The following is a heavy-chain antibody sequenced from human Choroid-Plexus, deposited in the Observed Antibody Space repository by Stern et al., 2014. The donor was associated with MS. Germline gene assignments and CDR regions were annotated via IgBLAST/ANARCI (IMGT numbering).Heavy chain of an antibody. V-gene: IGHV3-30*18. D-gene: IGHD2/OR15-2a*01. CDR2: VSYDGSNK. CDR3: AKDRQYLTYFFDH. J-gene: IGHJ5*02. CDR1: GFTFGSCA. Sequence: VQLVESGGGVVQPGRPLRLSCGASGFTFGSCAMHWVRQAPGKGLEWVAGVSYDGSNKYYADSVKGRFTISRDNSQHTLYMQMSSLRPEDTAVYYCAKDRQYLTYFFDHWGQGSLVTVSS.